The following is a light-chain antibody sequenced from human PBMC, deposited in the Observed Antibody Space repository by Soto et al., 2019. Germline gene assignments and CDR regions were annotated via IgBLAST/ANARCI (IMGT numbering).Light chain of an antibody. CDR2: EGS. J-gene: IGLJ1*01. CDR1: SSDVGSYNL. CDR3: CSYAGSSTFYV. Sequence: ALTQPASVSGSPGQSITISCTGTSSDVGSYNLVSWYQQHPGKAPKLMIYEGSKRPSGVSNRFSGSKSGNTASLTISGLQAEDEADYYCCSYAGSSTFYVFGTGTKVTV. V-gene: IGLV2-23*03.